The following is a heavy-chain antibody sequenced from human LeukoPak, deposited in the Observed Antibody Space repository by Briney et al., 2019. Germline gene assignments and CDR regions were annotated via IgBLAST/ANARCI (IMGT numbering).Heavy chain of an antibody. D-gene: IGHD3-22*01. J-gene: IGHJ4*02. CDR3: AAYYYDRSGYDLRFY. CDR1: GFTFSNYG. CDR2: IWYDGSKK. V-gene: IGHV3-33*01. Sequence: GRSLRLSCSASGFTFSNYGMLWVRQAPGKGLEWVAVIWYDGSKKHQADSVKGRFTISRDNSKNTLNLQMNSLRVEDTAVYYCAAYYYDRSGYDLRFYWGQGTLVTVSS.